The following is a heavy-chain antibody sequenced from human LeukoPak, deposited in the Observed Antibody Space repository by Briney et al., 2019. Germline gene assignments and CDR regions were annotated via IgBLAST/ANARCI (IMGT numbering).Heavy chain of an antibody. D-gene: IGHD3-10*01. V-gene: IGHV3-53*01. J-gene: IGHJ1*01. Sequence: GGSLRLSCAASGFGVTNNYMSWVRQAPGKGLEFVSLIYSVASTYYAASVKGRFTISRDDSKNTVFLQMNSLGPEDTAIYFCTRPHSRGREILNWGQGALVTVSS. CDR1: GFGVTNNY. CDR3: TRPHSRGREILN. CDR2: IYSVAST.